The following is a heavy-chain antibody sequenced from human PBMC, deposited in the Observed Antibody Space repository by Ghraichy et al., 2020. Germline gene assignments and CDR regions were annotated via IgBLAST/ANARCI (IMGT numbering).Heavy chain of an antibody. J-gene: IGHJ1*01. D-gene: IGHD6-19*01. CDR2: INTYNGNT. V-gene: IGHV1-18*04. CDR3: ARLRPSGWYAEYFQH. CDR1: GYTFTTYG. Sequence: ASVKVSCKASGYTFTTYGLSWVRQAPGQGLEWMGWINTYNGNTNYAQKLQGRVTMTTDTSTSTAYMELRSLRSDDTAVYYWARLRPSGWYAEYFQHWGQGTLVTVSS.